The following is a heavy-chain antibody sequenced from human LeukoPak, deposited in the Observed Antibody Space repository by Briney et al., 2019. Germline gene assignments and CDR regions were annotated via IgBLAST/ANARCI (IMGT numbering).Heavy chain of an antibody. D-gene: IGHD3-22*01. Sequence: ASVKVSCKASGYTFTGYYMHWVRQAPGQGLEWMGWINPNSGGTNYAQKFQGRVTMTRDTSISTAYMELSRLRSDDTAVYYCARSPENYYDSSGFSLNYWGQGTLVTVSS. J-gene: IGHJ4*02. V-gene: IGHV1-2*02. CDR3: ARSPENYYDSSGFSLNY. CDR2: INPNSGGT. CDR1: GYTFTGYY.